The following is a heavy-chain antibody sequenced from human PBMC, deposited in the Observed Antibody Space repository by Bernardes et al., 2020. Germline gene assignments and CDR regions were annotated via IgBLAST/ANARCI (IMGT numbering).Heavy chain of an antibody. V-gene: IGHV4-34*01. CDR3: TSDPYRGSYMDV. D-gene: IGHD1-26*01. Sequence: SETLSLTCAVYGGSFSGYYWSWIRQPPGKGLEWIGEINHSGSTNYNPSLKSRVTISVDTNKNQFSLKLSSVTAADPAVYYCTSDPYRGSYMDVWGKGTTVTVSS. CDR1: GGSFSGYY. J-gene: IGHJ6*03. CDR2: INHSGST.